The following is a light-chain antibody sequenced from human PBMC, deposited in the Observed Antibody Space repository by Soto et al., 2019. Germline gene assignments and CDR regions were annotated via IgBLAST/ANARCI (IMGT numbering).Light chain of an antibody. J-gene: IGLJ1*01. CDR1: SSDVGGYNY. Sequence: QSVLTQPASVSGSPGQSITISCTGTSSDVGGYNYVSWYQQHPGKAPKLMIYDVSNRPSGVSNRFSGSKSGNTASLTISGLQAEDEADYYCNSYTSSFDVFGTGTKLTVL. V-gene: IGLV2-14*01. CDR3: NSYTSSFDV. CDR2: DVS.